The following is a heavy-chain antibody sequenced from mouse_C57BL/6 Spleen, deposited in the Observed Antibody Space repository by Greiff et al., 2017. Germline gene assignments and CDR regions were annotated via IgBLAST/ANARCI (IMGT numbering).Heavy chain of an antibody. CDR3: ARSNYYGSSY. CDR2: ISYDGSN. Sequence: EVQVVESGPGLVKPSQSLSLTCSVTGYSITSGYYWNWIRQFPGNKLEWMGYISYDGSNNYNPSLKNRISITRDTSKNQFFLKLNSVTTEDTATYYCARSNYYGSSYWGQGTTLTVSS. J-gene: IGHJ2*01. CDR1: GYSITSGYY. D-gene: IGHD1-1*01. V-gene: IGHV3-6*01.